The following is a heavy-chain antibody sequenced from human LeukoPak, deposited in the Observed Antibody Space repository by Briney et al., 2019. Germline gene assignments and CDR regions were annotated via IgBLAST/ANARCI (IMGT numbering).Heavy chain of an antibody. V-gene: IGHV3-30*02. CDR1: GFTFSSYG. D-gene: IGHD5-18*01. CDR2: IRYDGSNK. J-gene: IGHJ4*02. CDR3: AKERDTAMVTIDY. Sequence: GGSLRLSCAASGFTFSSYGMHWVRQAPGKGLGWVAFIRYDGSNKYYADSVKGRFTISRDNSKNTLYLQMNSLRAEDTAVYYCAKERDTAMVTIDYWGQGTLVTVSS.